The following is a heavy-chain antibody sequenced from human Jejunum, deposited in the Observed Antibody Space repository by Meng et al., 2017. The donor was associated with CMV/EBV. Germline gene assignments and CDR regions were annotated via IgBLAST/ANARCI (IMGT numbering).Heavy chain of an antibody. J-gene: IGHJ4*02. V-gene: IGHV2-5*02. CDR2: IYRGDDK. Sequence: LKESGPTLVKPNQTLPLTCSFPGFSPSTSGEGVGWIRQPPGKALEWLALIYRGDDKRYSPSLNSRLTIAKDTSKNEVVLTLTNMGPIDTGTYYCAHFVGGYYPSRPDYWGQGTLVTVSS. D-gene: IGHD1-26*01. CDR1: GFSPSTSGEG. CDR3: AHFVGGYYPSRPDY.